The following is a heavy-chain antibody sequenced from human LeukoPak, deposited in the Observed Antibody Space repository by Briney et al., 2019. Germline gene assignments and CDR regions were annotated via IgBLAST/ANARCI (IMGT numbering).Heavy chain of an antibody. J-gene: IGHJ4*03. V-gene: IGHV3-53*01. CDR3: ARGEGYNVFDY. CDR2: GAP. D-gene: IGHD5-24*01. Sequence: GAPYYADSVKGRFTISRDNSENILYLQMKSLRAEDTAVYYCARGEGYNVFDYWGKGTTVTVSS.